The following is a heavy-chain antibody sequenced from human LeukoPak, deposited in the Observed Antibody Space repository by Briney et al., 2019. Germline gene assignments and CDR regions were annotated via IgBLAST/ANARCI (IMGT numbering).Heavy chain of an antibody. J-gene: IGHJ4*02. D-gene: IGHD1-14*01. CDR3: MRDRSRAEDD. Sequence: PGGSLRLSCAASGFTFSGHWMSWVRQAPGKGLEWVANINQGGSDKYYVDSVKGRFTISKDNANNLLYLQRKSLRGEDTAVYYCMRDRSRAEDDWGEGTLVTVSP. CDR1: GFTFSGHW. V-gene: IGHV3-7*01. CDR2: INQGGSDK.